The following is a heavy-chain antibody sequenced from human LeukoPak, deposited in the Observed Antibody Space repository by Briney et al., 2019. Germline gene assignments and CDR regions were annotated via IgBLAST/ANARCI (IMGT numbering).Heavy chain of an antibody. CDR2: ISYDGSNK. CDR3: ARVGYDILTGYCDY. J-gene: IGHJ4*02. Sequence: PGGSLRLSCAASGFTFSSYGMHWVRQAPGKGLEWVAVISYDGSNKYYADSVKGRFTISRDNAKNSLYLQMNSLRAEDTAVYYCARVGYDILTGYCDYWGQRTLVTVSS. CDR1: GFTFSSYG. V-gene: IGHV3-30*03. D-gene: IGHD3-9*01.